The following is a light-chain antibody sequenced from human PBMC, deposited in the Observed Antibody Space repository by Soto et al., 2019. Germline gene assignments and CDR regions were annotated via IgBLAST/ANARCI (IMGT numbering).Light chain of an antibody. CDR1: SSDVGGYNY. V-gene: IGLV2-8*01. CDR2: EVT. CDR3: SSYAGSNNLGV. Sequence: QSALTQPPSAAGSPGQSVTISFTGTSSDVGGYNYVSWYQQHPGKAPKLMIYEVTKRPSGVPDRFSGTKSGNTATLTVSGLQAEDEADYYCSSYAGSNNLGVFGTGTKLTAL. J-gene: IGLJ1*01.